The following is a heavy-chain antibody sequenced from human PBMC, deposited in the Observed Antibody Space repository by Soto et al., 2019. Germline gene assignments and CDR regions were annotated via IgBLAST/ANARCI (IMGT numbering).Heavy chain of an antibody. CDR1: GGSFSGYY. CDR2: INHSGST. CDR3: AADYGDYYCYGMDV. V-gene: IGHV4-34*01. D-gene: IGHD4-17*01. J-gene: IGHJ6*02. Sequence: SETLSLTCAVYGGSFSGYYWSWIRQPPGKGLEWIGEINHSGSTNYNPSLKSRVTISVDTSKNQFSLKLSSVTAADTAVYYCAADYGDYYCYGMDVWGQGTTVTVSS.